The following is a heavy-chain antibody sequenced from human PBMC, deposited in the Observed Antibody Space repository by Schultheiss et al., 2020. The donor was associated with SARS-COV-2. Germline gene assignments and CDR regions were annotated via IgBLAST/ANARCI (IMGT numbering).Heavy chain of an antibody. D-gene: IGHD6-13*01. V-gene: IGHV4-59*08. J-gene: IGHJ4*02. Sequence: SETLSLTCTVSGGSISSYYWSWIRQPPGKGLEWIGYIYYSGSTNYNPSLKSRVTISVDTSKNQFSLKLSSVTAADTAVYYCARHPKPYSSSWSIFDYWGQGTLVTVSS. CDR3: ARHPKPYSSSWSIFDY. CDR2: IYYSGST. CDR1: GGSISSYY.